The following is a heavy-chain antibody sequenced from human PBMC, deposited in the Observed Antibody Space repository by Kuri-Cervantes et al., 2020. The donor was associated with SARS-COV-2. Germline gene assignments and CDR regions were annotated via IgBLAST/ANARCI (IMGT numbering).Heavy chain of an antibody. J-gene: IGHJ6*04. CDR2: INHSGST. CDR1: GGSFSGYY. D-gene: IGHD4-23*01. CDR3: ARPGGFLDV. V-gene: IGHV4-34*01. Sequence: SETLSLTCAVYGGSFSGYYWSWIRQPPGKGLEWIGEINHSGSTNYNPSLKSRVTISVDTSKNQISLKLSSVTAADTAVYYCARPGGFLDVWGKGTTVTVSS.